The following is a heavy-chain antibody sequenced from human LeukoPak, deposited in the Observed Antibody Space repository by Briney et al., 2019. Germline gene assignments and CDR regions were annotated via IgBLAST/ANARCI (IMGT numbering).Heavy chain of an antibody. Sequence: ASVKVSCKASGYTFTIYGISWVRQAPGQGLEWMGWISAYNGNTNYTQKLQGRVTMTTDTSTSTAYMELRSLRSDDTAVYYCARDLAAAAGIGMGNYYYYGMDVWGQGTTVTVSS. CDR2: ISAYNGNT. J-gene: IGHJ6*02. CDR1: GYTFTIYG. CDR3: ARDLAAAAGIGMGNYYYYGMDV. D-gene: IGHD6-13*01. V-gene: IGHV1-18*01.